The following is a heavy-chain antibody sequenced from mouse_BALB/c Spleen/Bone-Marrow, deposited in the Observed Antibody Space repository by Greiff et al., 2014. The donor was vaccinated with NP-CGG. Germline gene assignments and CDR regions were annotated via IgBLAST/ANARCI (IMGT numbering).Heavy chain of an antibody. CDR2: ISSDSSTI. CDR3: ARSNYVGYYAMDY. J-gene: IGHJ4*01. Sequence: EVKLVESGGGLVQPGGSRKLSCAASGFTFSSFGIHWVRQAPEKGLEWVAYISSDSSTIYYADTVKGRFTISRDNPKNTLFLQMTSLRSEDTAMYYCARSNYVGYYAMDYWGQGTSVTVSS. D-gene: IGHD1-1*01. CDR1: GFTFSSFG. V-gene: IGHV5-17*02.